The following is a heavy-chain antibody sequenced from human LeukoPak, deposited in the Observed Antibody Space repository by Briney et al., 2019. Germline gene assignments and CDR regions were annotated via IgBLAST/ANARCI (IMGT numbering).Heavy chain of an antibody. CDR3: ARVSYRDAFDI. CDR1: GFTFSSYW. D-gene: IGHD3-16*02. CDR2: IKQDGSEK. Sequence: GGSLRLSCAASGFTFSSYWMSWVRQAPGKGLEWVADIKQDGSEKYYVDSVKGRFTISRDNAKNSLYLQMNSLRAEDTAVYYCARVSYRDAFDIWGQGTMVTVSS. J-gene: IGHJ3*02. V-gene: IGHV3-7*01.